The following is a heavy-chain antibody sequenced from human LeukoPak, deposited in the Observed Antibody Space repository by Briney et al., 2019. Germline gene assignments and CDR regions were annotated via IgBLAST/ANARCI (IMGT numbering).Heavy chain of an antibody. D-gene: IGHD6-13*01. CDR1: GGSFSGYY. V-gene: IGHV4-34*01. CDR2: INHSGST. J-gene: IGHJ4*02. CDR3: ARRYSSSWYE. Sequence: SETLSLTCAVYGGSFSGYYWSWIRQPPGKGLEWIGEINHSGSTNYNPSLKSRVTISVDTSKNQFSLKLSSVTAADTAVYYCARRYSSSWYEWGQGTLVTVSS.